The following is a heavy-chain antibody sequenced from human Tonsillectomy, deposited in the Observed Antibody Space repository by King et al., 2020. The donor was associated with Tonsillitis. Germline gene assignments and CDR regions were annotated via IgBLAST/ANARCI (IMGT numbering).Heavy chain of an antibody. D-gene: IGHD3-10*01. Sequence: QLQESGPGLVKPSQTLSLTCTVSGGSISSGDYYWSWIRQPPGKGLEWIGYIYYSGSTYYNPSLKSRVTISVDTSKNQFSLKLSSVTAADTAVYYCARAPHDYGSGTSIFDYWGQGTLVTVSS. CDR3: ARAPHDYGSGTSIFDY. CDR1: GGSISSGDYY. J-gene: IGHJ4*02. CDR2: IYYSGST. V-gene: IGHV4-30-4*01.